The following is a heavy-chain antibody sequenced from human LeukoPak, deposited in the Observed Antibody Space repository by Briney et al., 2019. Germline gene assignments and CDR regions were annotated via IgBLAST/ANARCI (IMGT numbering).Heavy chain of an antibody. D-gene: IGHD7-27*01. CDR3: ARGSNWGDY. CDR2: FSNSGTT. Sequence: SETLSLTCTVSGGSISDYYWSWIRQPPGKGLEWIGYFSNSGTTNQNPSLKSRVTMLVDTSKNQFSLKLSSVTAADTAVYYCARGSNWGDYWGQGTLVTVSS. CDR1: GGSISDYY. J-gene: IGHJ4*02. V-gene: IGHV4-59*12.